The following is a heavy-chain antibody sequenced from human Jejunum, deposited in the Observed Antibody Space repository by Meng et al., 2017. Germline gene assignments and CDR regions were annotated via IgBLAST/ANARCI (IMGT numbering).Heavy chain of an antibody. J-gene: IGHJ4*02. CDR2: IYRSGST. CDR1: GASISSSTW. D-gene: IGHD2-2*02. V-gene: IGHV4-4*02. Sequence: QGQSPESGPRLVKPSGTRSLTCAVSGASISSSTWWSWVRQPPGKGLEWIGEIYRSGSTYYNPSLKSRVTISVDKSNNQFSLKLSSVTAADTAVYYCARDSTNTLGSQTYYFDYWGQGTLVTVSS. CDR3: ARDSTNTLGSQTYYFDY.